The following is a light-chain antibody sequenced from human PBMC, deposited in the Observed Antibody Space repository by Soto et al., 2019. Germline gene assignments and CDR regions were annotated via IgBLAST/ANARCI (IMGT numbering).Light chain of an antibody. Sequence: ILTNSPGTLSLSPGERATLSCRASQSVSSSYVAWYQQKPGQAPGLLIYGASSRATGIPDRFSGSGSGTDFTLTISRLEPEDFAVYYCQQYAGSPSTFGQGTRWIS. J-gene: IGKJ1*01. V-gene: IGKV3-20*01. CDR3: QQYAGSPST. CDR1: QSVSSSY. CDR2: GAS.